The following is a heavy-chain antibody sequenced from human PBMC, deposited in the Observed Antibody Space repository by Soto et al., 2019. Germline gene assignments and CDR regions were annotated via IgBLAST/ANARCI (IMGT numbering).Heavy chain of an antibody. CDR3: ARGGASSKWFDP. D-gene: IGHD2-15*01. V-gene: IGHV4-31*03. CDR1: GGSISSDASF. Sequence: SETLSLTCTVSGGSISSDASFRSWIRQLPGKGPEWIAFISYSGTTSYNPSLRSRVTISADTSKSQFSLNLSSVTAADTAVYYCARGGASSKWFDPWGQGILVTVSS. J-gene: IGHJ5*02. CDR2: ISYSGTT.